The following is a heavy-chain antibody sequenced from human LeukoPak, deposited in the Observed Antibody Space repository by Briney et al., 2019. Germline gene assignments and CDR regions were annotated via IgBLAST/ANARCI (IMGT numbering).Heavy chain of an antibody. CDR3: AKHSAVAGRQFDY. CDR1: GFTFSSYS. CDR2: ISSSSYI. J-gene: IGHJ4*02. D-gene: IGHD6-19*01. Sequence: GGSLRLSCAASGFTFSSYSMNWVRQAPGKGLEWVSSISSSSYIYYADSVKGRFTISRDNSKNTLYLQMNSLRVEDTAVYYCAKHSAVAGRQFDYWGQGTLVTVSS. V-gene: IGHV3-21*04.